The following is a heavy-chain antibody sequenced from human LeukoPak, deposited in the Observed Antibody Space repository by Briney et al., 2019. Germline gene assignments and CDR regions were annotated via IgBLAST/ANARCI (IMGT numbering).Heavy chain of an antibody. CDR1: GYTFTSYD. J-gene: IGHJ6*02. CDR2: MNPNSGNT. CDR3: ARPVVVPAAAKTYYYGMDV. D-gene: IGHD2-2*01. Sequence: PGASVKVSCKASGYTFTSYDINWVRQATGQGLEWMGWMNPNSGNTGYAQKFQGRVTITADESTSTAYMELSSLRSEDTAVYYCARPVVVPAAAKTYYYGMDVWGQGTTVTVSS. V-gene: IGHV1-8*01.